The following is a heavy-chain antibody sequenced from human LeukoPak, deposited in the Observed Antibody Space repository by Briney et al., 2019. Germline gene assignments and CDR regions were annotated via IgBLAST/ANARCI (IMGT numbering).Heavy chain of an antibody. V-gene: IGHV4-59*01. D-gene: IGHD3-22*01. CDR1: GGSISSYY. Sequence: PSETLSLTCTVSGGSISSYYWSWIRQPPGKGLEWIGYIYYSGSTNYNPSLKSRVTISVDTSKNQFSLKLSSVTAAVTAVYYCARGDYYDSSGYLDNAFDIWGQGTMVTVSS. J-gene: IGHJ3*02. CDR3: ARGDYYDSSGYLDNAFDI. CDR2: IYYSGST.